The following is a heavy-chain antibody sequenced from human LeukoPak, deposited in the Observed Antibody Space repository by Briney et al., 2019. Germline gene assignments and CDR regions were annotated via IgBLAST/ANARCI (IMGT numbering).Heavy chain of an antibody. CDR3: AKIYYDSSGYYYFDY. D-gene: IGHD3-22*01. Sequence: GGSLRLSCAASGFTFSSYEMNWVRQAPGKGLEWGSAISGGGGSTYYADSVKGRFTISRDNSKNTLYLQMNSLRAEDTAVYNCAKIYYDSSGYYYFDYWGQGTLVTVSS. CDR1: GFTFSSYE. J-gene: IGHJ4*02. CDR2: ISGGGGST. V-gene: IGHV3-23*01.